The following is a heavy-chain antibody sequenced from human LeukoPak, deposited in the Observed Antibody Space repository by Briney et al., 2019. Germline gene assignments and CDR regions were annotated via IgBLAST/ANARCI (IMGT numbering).Heavy chain of an antibody. CDR2: ITHNGYT. Sequence: PSETLSLTYAVYGGSFSGYYCGSIRQPPGKGLQWIGEITHNGYTNYNPPLKSRVPISIDTSKNEFSLKVSSVTAADMAIYYCAASGGPINWFDPWGQGTLVTVSS. CDR1: GGSFSGYY. CDR3: AASGGPINWFDP. J-gene: IGHJ5*02. V-gene: IGHV4-34*01. D-gene: IGHD3-10*01.